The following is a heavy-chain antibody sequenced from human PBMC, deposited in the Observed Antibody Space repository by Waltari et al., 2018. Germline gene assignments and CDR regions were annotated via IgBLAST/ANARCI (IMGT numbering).Heavy chain of an antibody. CDR1: GGSFSGYY. V-gene: IGHV4-34*01. D-gene: IGHD3-9*01. CDR3: ARGERYFDWLLYNWFDP. CDR2: INHSGST. J-gene: IGHJ5*02. Sequence: QVQLQQWGAGLLKPSETLSLTCAVYGGSFSGYYWSWVRPPPGKGLEWIGEINHSGSTNYNPSLKSRVTISVDTSKNQFSLKLSSVTAADTAVYYCARGERYFDWLLYNWFDPWGQGTLVTVSS.